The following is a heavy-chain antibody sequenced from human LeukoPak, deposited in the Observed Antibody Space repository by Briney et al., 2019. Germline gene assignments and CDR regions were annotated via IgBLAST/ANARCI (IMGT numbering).Heavy chain of an antibody. Sequence: SVKVSCKASGGTFSSYAISWVRQAPGQGLEWMGRIIPILGIANYAQKFQGRVTITADKSTSTAYMELSSLRSEDTAVYYCASGIPRDGYNSYYFDYWGQGTLVTVSS. CDR1: GGTFSSYA. J-gene: IGHJ4*02. D-gene: IGHD5-24*01. V-gene: IGHV1-69*04. CDR2: IIPILGIA. CDR3: ASGIPRDGYNSYYFDY.